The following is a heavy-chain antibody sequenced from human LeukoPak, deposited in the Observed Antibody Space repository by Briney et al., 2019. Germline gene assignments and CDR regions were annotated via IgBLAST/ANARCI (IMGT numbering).Heavy chain of an antibody. CDR1: GGSISSYY. D-gene: IGHD2-15*01. J-gene: IGHJ4*02. Sequence: RSETLSLTCTVSGGSISSYYWSWIRQPPGKGLEWIGYIHYSGSTNYNPSLKSRVTISVDTSKNQFSLKLSSVTAADTAVYYCARGPRYCSGGSCYNWGPPFDYWGQGTLVTVSS. CDR2: IHYSGST. V-gene: IGHV4-59*12. CDR3: ARGPRYCSGGSCYNWGPPFDY.